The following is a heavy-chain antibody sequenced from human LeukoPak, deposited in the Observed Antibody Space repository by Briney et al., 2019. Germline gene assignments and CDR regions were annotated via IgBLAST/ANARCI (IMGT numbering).Heavy chain of an antibody. CDR2: IYHSGST. Sequence: PSETLSLTCAVSGGSISSGGYSWSWIRQPPGKGLEWIGYIYHSGSTYYNPSLKSRVTISVDRSKNQFSLKLSSVTAADTAVYYCAREGSSSWFDYWGQGTLVTVSS. V-gene: IGHV4-30-2*01. D-gene: IGHD6-13*01. CDR1: GGSISSGGYS. CDR3: AREGSSSWFDY. J-gene: IGHJ4*02.